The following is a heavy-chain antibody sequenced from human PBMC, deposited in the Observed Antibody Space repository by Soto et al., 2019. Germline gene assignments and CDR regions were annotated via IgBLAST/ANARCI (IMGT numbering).Heavy chain of an antibody. V-gene: IGHV3-23*01. CDR1: GFTFSSYA. CDR3: AKDRQQLVPTYYFDY. D-gene: IGHD6-13*01. J-gene: IGHJ4*02. CDR2: ISGSGGST. Sequence: GGSLRLSCAASGFTFSSYAMSWVRQAPGKGLEWVSAISGSGGSTYDADSVKGRFTISRDNSKNTLYLQMNSLRAEDTAVYYCAKDRQQLVPTYYFDYWGQGTLVTVSS.